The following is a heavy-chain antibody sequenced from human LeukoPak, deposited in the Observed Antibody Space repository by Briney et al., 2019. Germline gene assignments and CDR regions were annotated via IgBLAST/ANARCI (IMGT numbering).Heavy chain of an antibody. CDR1: GGSISGYY. J-gene: IGHJ4*02. D-gene: IGHD2-21*01. Sequence: SETLSLTCKVSGGSISGYYWSWIRPPAGKGLEWIGRLDSSGSTNYNSSLKSRVTMSIDRSQFSLRLTSVTAADTAIYYCARGTSCGSKCFFDYWGQGILVTVSS. CDR2: LDSSGST. CDR3: ARGTSCGSKCFFDY. V-gene: IGHV4-4*07.